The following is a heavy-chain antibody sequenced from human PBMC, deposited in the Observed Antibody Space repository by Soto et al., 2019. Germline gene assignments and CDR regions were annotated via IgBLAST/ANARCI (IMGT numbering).Heavy chain of an antibody. Sequence: QVHLVQSGAEVKKPGASVKVSCKASGYIFINYYIHWVRQAPGQGLEWIGIINPNGGSTNYAQKFVGRVTMDRDTSTCTVYMDRSSRRSDDRAVYYCTRDLAAADYSGQGTLVTVSS. V-gene: IGHV1-46*01. CDR2: INPNGGST. D-gene: IGHD6-13*01. CDR3: TRDLAAADY. CDR1: GYIFINYY. J-gene: IGHJ4*02.